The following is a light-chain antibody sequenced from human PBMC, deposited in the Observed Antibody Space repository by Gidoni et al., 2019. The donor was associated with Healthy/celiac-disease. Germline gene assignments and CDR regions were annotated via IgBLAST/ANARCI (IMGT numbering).Light chain of an antibody. J-gene: IGLJ2*01. CDR3: AAWDDSLNVV. CDR1: SSNIGSNT. CDR2: SNN. Sequence: QSVLTQPPSASGTPGQRVTSSCSGSSSNIGSNTVNWYQQLPGTAPKLLIYSNNQRPSGVPDRFSGSTSGTSASLAISGLQSEDEADYYCAAWDDSLNVVFGGGTKLTVL. V-gene: IGLV1-44*01.